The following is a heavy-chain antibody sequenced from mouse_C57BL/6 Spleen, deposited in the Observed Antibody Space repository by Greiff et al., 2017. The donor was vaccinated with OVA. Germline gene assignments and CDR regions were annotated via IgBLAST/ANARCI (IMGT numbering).Heavy chain of an antibody. V-gene: IGHV1-50*01. CDR2: IDPSDSYT. CDR1: GYTFTSYW. J-gene: IGHJ2*01. Sequence: QVQLQQPGAELVKPGASVKLSCKASGYTFTSYWMQWVKQRPGQGLEWIGEIDPSDSYTHYNQKFKGKATLTVDTSSSTAYMQLSSLTSEDAAVYYCARRTGYYFDDWGKGTTLTVSS. D-gene: IGHD4-1*01. CDR3: ARRTGYYFDD.